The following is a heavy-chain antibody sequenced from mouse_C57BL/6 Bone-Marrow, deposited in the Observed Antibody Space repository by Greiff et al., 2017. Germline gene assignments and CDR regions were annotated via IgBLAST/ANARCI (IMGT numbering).Heavy chain of an antibody. CDR2: IYPSDSET. CDR3: ARWGMVTTEAY. D-gene: IGHD2-2*01. V-gene: IGHV1-61*01. Sequence: VQLQQPGAELVRPGSSVKLSCKASGYTFTSYWMDWVKQRPGQGLEWIGNIYPSDSETHYNQKFKDKATLTVDQSSSTAYMQLSSLTSEDSAVYYCARWGMVTTEAYWGQGTRVTVSA. CDR1: GYTFTSYW. J-gene: IGHJ3*01.